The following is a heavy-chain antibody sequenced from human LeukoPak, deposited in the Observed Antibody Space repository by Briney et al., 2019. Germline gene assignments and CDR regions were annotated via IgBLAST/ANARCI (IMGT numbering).Heavy chain of an antibody. D-gene: IGHD6-19*01. J-gene: IGHJ6*03. CDR2: ISGSGGST. CDR3: AKALEGSSGWYNYYYYMDV. CDR1: GFTFSSYA. Sequence: PGGSLRLSCAASGFTFSSYAMSWVRQAPGKGLEWVSAISGSGGSTYYADSVKGRFTISRDNSKNTLYLQMNSLRAEDTAVYYCAKALEGSSGWYNYYYYMDVWGKGTTVTVSS. V-gene: IGHV3-23*01.